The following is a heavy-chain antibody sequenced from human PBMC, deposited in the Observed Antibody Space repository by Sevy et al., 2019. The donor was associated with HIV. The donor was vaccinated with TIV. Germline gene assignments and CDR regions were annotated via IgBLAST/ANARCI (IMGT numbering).Heavy chain of an antibody. J-gene: IGHJ4*02. Sequence: GGYLRLSCAASGFTFSSYALLWVRQAPGKGLEWVSLISYEGSKKYYSDSVKGRFAISRDESKTTLFLQMNSLRSEDTDIYYWARVGLSYCTDDCYHRFDYWGRGTLVTVSS. CDR2: ISYEGSKK. CDR3: ARVGLSYCTDDCYHRFDY. V-gene: IGHV3-30*09. CDR1: GFTFSSYA. D-gene: IGHD2-21*02.